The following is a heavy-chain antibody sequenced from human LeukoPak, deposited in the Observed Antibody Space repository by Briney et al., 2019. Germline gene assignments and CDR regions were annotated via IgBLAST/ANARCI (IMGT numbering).Heavy chain of an antibody. V-gene: IGHV3-21*01. CDR1: GFTFSSYS. D-gene: IGHD6-13*01. CDR2: ISSSSSYI. Sequence: GGSLRLSCAASGFTFSSYSMNWVRQAPGKGLEWVSSISSSSSYIYYADSVKGRFTISRDNAKNSLYLQMNSLRAEDTAVYYCARGYSSSWTRKNAFDIWGQGTMVTVSS. CDR3: ARGYSSSWTRKNAFDI. J-gene: IGHJ3*02.